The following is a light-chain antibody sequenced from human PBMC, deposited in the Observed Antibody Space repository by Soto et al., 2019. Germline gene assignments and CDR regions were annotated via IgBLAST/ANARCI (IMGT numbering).Light chain of an antibody. J-gene: IGKJ4*01. V-gene: IGKV1-39*01. CDR3: QQSSSTPQT. Sequence: DIQMTQSPSSLSASVGDRVTITCRASQSISSYLSWYQQKPGKAPKLLINVASTLQSGVPSRFSGIGSGTDFTLAISSLQPEDFATYYCQQSSSTPQTFGGGIRVEIK. CDR1: QSISSY. CDR2: VAS.